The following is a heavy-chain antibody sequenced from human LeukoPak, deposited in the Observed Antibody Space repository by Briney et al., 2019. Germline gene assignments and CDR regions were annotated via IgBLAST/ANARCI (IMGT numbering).Heavy chain of an antibody. V-gene: IGHV3-11*01. D-gene: IGHD5-18*01. CDR3: ARHTAMASFDY. CDR2: ISSSGSTI. CDR1: GFTFSDYY. J-gene: IGHJ4*02. Sequence: GGSLRLSCAASGFTFSDYYMSWVRQAPGKGLEWVSYISSSGSTIYYADSVKGRFTISRDNAKNSLYLQMNSLRAEDTAVYYCARHTAMASFDYWGQGTLVTVSS.